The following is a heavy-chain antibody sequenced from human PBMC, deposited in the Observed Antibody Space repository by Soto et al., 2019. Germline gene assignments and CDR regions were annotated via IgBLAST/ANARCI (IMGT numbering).Heavy chain of an antibody. D-gene: IGHD2-21*02. CDR2: IYPGDSDT. J-gene: IGHJ4*02. Sequence: GESLKISCKGSGYSFTSYWIGWVRQMPGKGLEWMGIIYPGDSDTRYSPSFQGQVTISADKSISTAYLQWSSLKASDTAMYYCASLGAATAIAYYFDYWGQGTLVTVS. CDR3: ASLGAATAIAYYFDY. CDR1: GYSFTSYW. V-gene: IGHV5-51*01.